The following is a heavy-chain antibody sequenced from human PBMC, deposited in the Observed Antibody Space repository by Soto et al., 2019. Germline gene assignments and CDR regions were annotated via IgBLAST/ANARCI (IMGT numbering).Heavy chain of an antibody. Sequence: SVKVSCKASGGTFSSYAISWVRQAPGQGLEWMGGIIPIFGTANYAQKFQGRVTITADESTSTAYMELSSLRSEDTAVYYCARALPGIAAAGRGYYYYYGMDVWGQGTTVTV. CDR3: ARALPGIAAAGRGYYYYYGMDV. J-gene: IGHJ6*02. CDR2: IIPIFGTA. V-gene: IGHV1-69*13. D-gene: IGHD6-13*01. CDR1: GGTFSSYA.